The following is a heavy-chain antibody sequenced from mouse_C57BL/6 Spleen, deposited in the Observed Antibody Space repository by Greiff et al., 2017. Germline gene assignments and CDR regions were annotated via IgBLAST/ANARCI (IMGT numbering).Heavy chain of an antibody. J-gene: IGHJ4*01. V-gene: IGHV1-80*01. CDR3: ARRIYYDYDPAYYYAMDY. Sequence: QVHVKQSGAELVKPGASVKISCKASGYAFSSYWMNWVKQRPGKGLEWIGQIYPGDGDTNYNGKFKGKATLTADKSSSTAYMQLSSLTSEDSAVYFCARRIYYDYDPAYYYAMDYWGQGTSVTVSS. CDR2: IYPGDGDT. D-gene: IGHD2-4*01. CDR1: GYAFSSYW.